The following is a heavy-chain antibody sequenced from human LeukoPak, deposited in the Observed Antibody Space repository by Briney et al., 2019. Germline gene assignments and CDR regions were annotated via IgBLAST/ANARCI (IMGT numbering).Heavy chain of an antibody. J-gene: IGHJ4*02. D-gene: IGHD3-9*01. CDR2: TYYRSNWYN. Sequence: SQTLSLTCAISGDSVSSNSAAWNWIRQSPSRGLEWLGRTYYRSNWYNDYAVSVKSRISINPDTSKNQVSLHLNSVTPEDTAVYYCAKDSLAGYLRGYFDDWGQGTQVTVSS. V-gene: IGHV6-1*01. CDR3: AKDSLAGYLRGYFDD. CDR1: GDSVSSNSAA.